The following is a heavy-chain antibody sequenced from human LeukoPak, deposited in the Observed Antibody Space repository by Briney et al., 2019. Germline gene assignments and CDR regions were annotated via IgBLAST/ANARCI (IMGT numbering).Heavy chain of an antibody. CDR2: ISYDGNDK. D-gene: IGHD3-16*01. J-gene: IGHJ4*02. V-gene: IGHV3-30*18. CDR1: GFTFSSYD. Sequence: GGSLRLSCAASGFTFSSYDMHWVRQAPGKGLEWVAVISYDGNDKHYADSVKGRFTISRDNSKNTLYLQMNSLGVEDTAVYYCAKDQYDYVRGEFDYWGQGTLVTVSS. CDR3: AKDQYDYVRGEFDY.